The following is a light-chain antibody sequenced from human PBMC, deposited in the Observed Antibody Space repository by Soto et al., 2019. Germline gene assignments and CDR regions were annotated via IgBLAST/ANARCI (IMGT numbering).Light chain of an antibody. CDR3: LQDHNLLT. J-gene: IGKJ4*01. CDR1: QGIGND. V-gene: IGKV1-6*01. Sequence: AIQMTQSPSSLSASVGDRVTITCRASQGIGNDLAWYHQKPGKAPKQLIYAVSSLQSGVPSRISGSGSGADFTLTISSLQPEDLGTYYCLQDHNLLTFGGGTKAELK. CDR2: AVS.